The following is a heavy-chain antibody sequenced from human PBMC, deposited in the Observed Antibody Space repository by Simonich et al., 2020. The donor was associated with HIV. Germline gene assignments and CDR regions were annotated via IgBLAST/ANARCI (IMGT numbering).Heavy chain of an antibody. Sequence: QVQLVQSGAEVKKPGSSVKVSCKASGGTFNNYTINWVRQAPGQGLEWMGGVIPVLGVANYAPKFQGRVTITAHKSTSTGYMELSSLRSEDTAVYYCASLPSVDLVMVGAAYYFDYWGQGTPVTVSS. CDR2: VIPVLGVA. V-gene: IGHV1-69*10. CDR3: ASLPSVDLVMVGAAYYFDY. D-gene: IGHD3-10*01. J-gene: IGHJ4*02. CDR1: GGTFNNYT.